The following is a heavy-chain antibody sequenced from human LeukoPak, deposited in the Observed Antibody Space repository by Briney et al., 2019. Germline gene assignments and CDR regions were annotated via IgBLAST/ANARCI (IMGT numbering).Heavy chain of an antibody. CDR2: ISGRDAST. CDR3: AKTRVQYSGSYHFDY. CDR1: GFTFSSYA. J-gene: IGHJ4*02. Sequence: QAGGSLRLSCAASGFTFSSYAMSWVRQAPGKGLEWVSTISGRDASTYYADSVKGRFTISRDNSKNTLYLQMNSLRAEDTAVYYCAKTRVQYSGSYHFDYWGQGTLVTVSS. V-gene: IGHV3-23*01. D-gene: IGHD1-26*01.